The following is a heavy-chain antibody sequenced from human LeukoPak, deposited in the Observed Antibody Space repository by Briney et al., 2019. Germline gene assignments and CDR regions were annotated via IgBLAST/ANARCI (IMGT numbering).Heavy chain of an antibody. J-gene: IGHJ6*02. V-gene: IGHV3-48*04. Sequence: GGSLRLSCAASGFTFSSYSMNWVRQAPGKGLEWVSFISSGSSTIYYADSVKGRFTISRDNAKNSLYLQMNSLRAEDTAVYYCARVIYGSGYYYYYGMDVWGQGTTVTVSS. D-gene: IGHD3-10*01. CDR1: GFTFSSYS. CDR3: ARVIYGSGYYYYYGMDV. CDR2: ISSGSSTI.